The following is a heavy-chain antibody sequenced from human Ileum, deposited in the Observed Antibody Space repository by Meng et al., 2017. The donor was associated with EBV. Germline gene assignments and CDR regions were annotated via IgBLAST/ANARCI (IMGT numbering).Heavy chain of an antibody. CDR2: ISTNTGNP. CDR1: GYTFTNYA. J-gene: IGHJ4*02. D-gene: IGHD2-15*01. Sequence: QVQLVQSGAEWKEPGASVKVSCKASGYTFTNYALNWVRQAPAQGLGWMGWISTNTGNPTYAPGFTGRFVFTLDTSVSTEYLQISSLKAEDTAVDYCARSWGGGSSKEWGQGTLVTVSS. CDR3: ARSWGGGSSKE. V-gene: IGHV7-4-1*02.